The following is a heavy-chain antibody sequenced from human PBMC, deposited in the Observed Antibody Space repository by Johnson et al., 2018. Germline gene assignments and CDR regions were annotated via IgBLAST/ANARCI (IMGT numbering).Heavy chain of an antibody. Sequence: VQLQESGGGLVQPGGSLRLSCAASGFTFSSYWMHWVRQAPGKGLVWVSRINSDGSSPSYADSVKGRFTISRDNAKNTLYLQMNSLRAEDTAVYYCARVWGPTYYYDSSGYYYPGAFDIWGQGTMVTVSS. CDR2: INSDGSSP. V-gene: IGHV3-74*01. CDR1: GFTFSSYW. CDR3: ARVWGPTYYYDSSGYYYPGAFDI. D-gene: IGHD3-22*01. J-gene: IGHJ3*02.